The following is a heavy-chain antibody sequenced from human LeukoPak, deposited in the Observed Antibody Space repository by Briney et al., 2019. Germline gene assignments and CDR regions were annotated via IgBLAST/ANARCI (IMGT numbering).Heavy chain of an antibody. V-gene: IGHV1-18*01. J-gene: IGHJ4*02. CDR1: GYTFTSYG. CDR2: ISAYNGNT. D-gene: IGHD4-17*01. CDR3: ARDRYGDYDFDY. Sequence: ASVNVSCKASGYTFTSYGISWVRQAPGQGLEWMGWISAYNGNTNYAQKLQGRVTMTTDTSTSTAYMELRSLRAEDTAVYYCARDRYGDYDFDYWGQGTLVTVSS.